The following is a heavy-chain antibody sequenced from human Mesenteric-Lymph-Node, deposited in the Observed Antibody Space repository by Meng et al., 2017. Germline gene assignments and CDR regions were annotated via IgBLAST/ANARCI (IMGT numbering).Heavy chain of an antibody. CDR3: GRDLYGMGTYDY. CDR1: GGSFSGYY. V-gene: IGHV4-34*01. J-gene: IGHJ4*02. Sequence: GSLRLSCAVYGGSFSGYYWSWIRQPPGKGLEWIGEIHHRGNTPYNPSLKSRVTISGDMSKNQFSLKLSSVTAADTAVYYCGRDLYGMGTYDYWGQGTLVTVSS. CDR2: IHHRGNT. D-gene: IGHD3-10*01.